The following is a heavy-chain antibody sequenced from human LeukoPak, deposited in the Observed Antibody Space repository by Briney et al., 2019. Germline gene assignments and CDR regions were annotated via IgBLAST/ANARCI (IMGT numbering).Heavy chain of an antibody. CDR1: GFTFSSYG. J-gene: IGHJ4*02. CDR2: IWYDGSNK. V-gene: IGHV3-33*01. D-gene: IGHD5-12*01. Sequence: GGSLRLSCAASGFTFSSYGMHWVRRAPGKGLEWVAVIWYDGSNKYYADSVKGRFTISRDNSKNTLYLQMNSLRAEDTAVYYCARDSGYSGYDWIDYWGQGTLVTVSS. CDR3: ARDSGYSGYDWIDY.